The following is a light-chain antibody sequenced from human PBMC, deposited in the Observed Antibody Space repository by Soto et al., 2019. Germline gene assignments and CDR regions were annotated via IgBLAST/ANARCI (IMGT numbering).Light chain of an antibody. CDR2: AAF. Sequence: DTQMTQSPSSLSASVGDRVTITCRASQGIRNDLAWFHQKPGKAPKSLIYAAFSLQSGVPSKFSGSGCGTEFTLTISSLQPEDFATYYCQQYYTYPYTFGGGTKVEIK. CDR1: QGIRND. V-gene: IGKV1-16*02. CDR3: QQYYTYPYT. J-gene: IGKJ4*01.